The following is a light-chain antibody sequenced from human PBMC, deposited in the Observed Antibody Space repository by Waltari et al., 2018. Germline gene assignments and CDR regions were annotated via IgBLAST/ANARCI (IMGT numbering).Light chain of an antibody. J-gene: IGKJ3*01. V-gene: IGKV4-1*01. CDR1: QSLLSTTNNRNY. CDR3: QQYFDTPPS. Sequence: IVMTQSLDFLAVSLRAKAPFTCKSSQSLLSTTNNRNYLAWYQQRPGQPPKLLFYWASTRESGVPDRFSGSGSGTDFALTISSLQAEDVAVDYCQQYFDTPPSFGPGTKVEI. CDR2: WAS.